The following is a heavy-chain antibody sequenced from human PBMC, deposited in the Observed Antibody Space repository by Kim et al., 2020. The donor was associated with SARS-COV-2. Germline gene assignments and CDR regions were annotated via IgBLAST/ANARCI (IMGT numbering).Heavy chain of an antibody. J-gene: IGHJ6*02. V-gene: IGHV3-48*02. CDR1: GFTFSSYS. CDR2: ISSGSSTI. CDR3: ARDLTYYDILTSYYYYGMDV. Sequence: GGSLRLSCAASGFTFSSYSVNWVRQAPGKGLEWVSYISSGSSTIYYADSVKGRFTISRDNAKNSLYLQMNSLRDEDTAVYYCARDLTYYDILTSYYYYGMDVWGQGTTVTVSS. D-gene: IGHD3-9*01.